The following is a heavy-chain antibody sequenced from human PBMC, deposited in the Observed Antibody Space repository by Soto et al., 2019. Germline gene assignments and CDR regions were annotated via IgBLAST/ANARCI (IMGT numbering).Heavy chain of an antibody. J-gene: IGHJ5*02. Sequence: QVRLVQSGAEVKKPGTSVNVSCKASGYTFSDYGINWVRQAPGQGLEWMGWISTDNGNTKYSQKYQGRVSMTTYTSTRRAKQKPRSLRPEETAMSFCARPSVPAHNFGINTWRDPWGQGSQVTLAS. CDR2: ISTDNGNT. D-gene: IGHD1-1*01. CDR1: GYTFSDYG. CDR3: ARPSVPAHNFGINTWRDP. V-gene: IGHV1-18*04.